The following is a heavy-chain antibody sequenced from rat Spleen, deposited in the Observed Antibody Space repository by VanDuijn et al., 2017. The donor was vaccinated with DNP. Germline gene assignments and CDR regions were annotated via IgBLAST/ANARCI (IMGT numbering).Heavy chain of an antibody. CDR2: ISYSGST. CDR3: ARYKTTEAPDYFDY. Sequence: EMQLQESGPGLVKPSQSLALTCSVTEYSITSSYRWNWIRKFPGNKLEWIGHISYSGSTSYNPSLKGRISITRDTSKNQFFLQLNSVTTEDTATYYCARYKTTEAPDYFDYWGQGVMVTVSS. V-gene: IGHV3-1*01. J-gene: IGHJ2*01. CDR1: EYSITSSY. D-gene: IGHD1-11*01.